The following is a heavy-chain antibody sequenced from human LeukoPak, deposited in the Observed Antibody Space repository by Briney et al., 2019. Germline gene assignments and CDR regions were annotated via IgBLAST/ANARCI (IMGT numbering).Heavy chain of an antibody. V-gene: IGHV3-30*18. CDR2: ISYDGSNK. J-gene: IGHJ4*02. Sequence: PEGSLRLSCAASGFTFSSYGMHWVRQAPGKGLEWVAVISYDGSNKYYADSVKGRSTISRDNSKNTLYLQMNSLRAEDTAVYYCANSKYYDSSGHDYWGQGTLVTVSS. D-gene: IGHD3-22*01. CDR1: GFTFSSYG. CDR3: ANSKYYDSSGHDY.